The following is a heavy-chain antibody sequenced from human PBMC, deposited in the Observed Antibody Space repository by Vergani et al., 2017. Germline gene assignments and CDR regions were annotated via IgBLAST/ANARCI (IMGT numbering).Heavy chain of an antibody. Sequence: QMQLVQSGPEVKKPGTSVKVSCKASGFTFTSSAMQWVRQARGQRLEWIGWIVVGSGNTNYAQKFQERVTITRDMSTSTAYMELSSLRSEDTAVYYCAAAILSGSYYWDAFDIWSQGTMVTVSS. D-gene: IGHD3-10*01. CDR1: GFTFTSSA. CDR2: IVVGSGNT. V-gene: IGHV1-58*02. J-gene: IGHJ3*02. CDR3: AAAILSGSYYWDAFDI.